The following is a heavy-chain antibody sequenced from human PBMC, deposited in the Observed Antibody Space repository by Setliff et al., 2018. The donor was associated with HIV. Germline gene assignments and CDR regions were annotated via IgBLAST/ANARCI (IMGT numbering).Heavy chain of an antibody. CDR3: ARDKDGFDI. J-gene: IGHJ3*02. CDR1: GYTFTVYY. Sequence: GASVKVSCKASGYTFTVYYINWVRRAPGQGLEWMGRINPNSGDTNYTQSFQGRVTMTRDRSINTAYLELSSLKSDDTAVYYCARDKDGFDIWGQGTMVTVSS. D-gene: IGHD2-15*01. V-gene: IGHV1-2*06. CDR2: INPNSGDT.